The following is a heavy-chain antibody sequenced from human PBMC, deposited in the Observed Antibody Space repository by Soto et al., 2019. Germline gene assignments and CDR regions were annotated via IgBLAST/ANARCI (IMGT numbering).Heavy chain of an antibody. CDR2: IDTSGGVT. J-gene: IGHJ4*02. CDR3: AKLRDFVVLPAGILDY. D-gene: IGHD2-8*01. CDR1: GFTFSSFF. Sequence: GGSLRLSCTASGFTFSSFFMNWVRQAPGKGPEWVSGIDTSGGVTKYADSVKGRFTISRDDFRNTLYLQMNSLRTEDTAIYYCAKLRDFVVLPAGILDYWGPGTLVTVSS. V-gene: IGHV3-23*01.